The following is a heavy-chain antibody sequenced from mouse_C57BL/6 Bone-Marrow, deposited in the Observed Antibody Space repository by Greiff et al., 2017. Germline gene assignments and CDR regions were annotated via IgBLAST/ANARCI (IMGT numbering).Heavy chain of an antibody. D-gene: IGHD1-1*01. V-gene: IGHV3-1*01. J-gene: IGHJ1*03. CDR3: AREGSSYGWYFDV. CDR2: ISYSGST. CDR1: GYSITSGYD. Sequence: DVQLQESGPGMVKPSQSLSLTCTVTGYSITSGYDWHWIRHFPGNKLEWMGYISYSGSTNYNPSLKSRISITHDTSKNHFFLKLNSVTTEDTATYYCAREGSSYGWYFDVWGTGTTVTVSS.